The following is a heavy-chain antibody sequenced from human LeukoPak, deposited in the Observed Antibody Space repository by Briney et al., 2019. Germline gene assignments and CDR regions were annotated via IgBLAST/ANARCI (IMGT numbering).Heavy chain of an antibody. CDR2: INHSGST. CDR3: ARGSVAGTRSGYHFDY. CDR1: GGSFSGYY. Sequence: SETLSLTCAVYGGSFSGYYWSWIRQPPGKGLEWIGEINHSGSTNYNPSLKSRVTISVDTSKNQFSLKLSSVTAADTAVYYCARGSVAGTRSGYHFDYWGQGTLVTVSS. V-gene: IGHV4-34*01. D-gene: IGHD6-19*01. J-gene: IGHJ4*02.